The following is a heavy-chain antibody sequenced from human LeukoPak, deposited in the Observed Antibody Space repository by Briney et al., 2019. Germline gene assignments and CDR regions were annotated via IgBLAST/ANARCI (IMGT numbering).Heavy chain of an antibody. CDR2: IKEDGSEK. V-gene: IGHV3-7*01. D-gene: IGHD2-8*01. Sequence: GGSLRLSCAASGFTFSSYWMSWVRQAPGKGLEWVANIKEDGSEKYYVDSVKGRFTISRDNAKNSLYLQMNSLRAEDTAVYYCARDSLVIRSMGPAFYFQHWGQGTLVTVSS. CDR3: ARDSLVIRSMGPAFYFQH. CDR1: GFTFSSYW. J-gene: IGHJ1*01.